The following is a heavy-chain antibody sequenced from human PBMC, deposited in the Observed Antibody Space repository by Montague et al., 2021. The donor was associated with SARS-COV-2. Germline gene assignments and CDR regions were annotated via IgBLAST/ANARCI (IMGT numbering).Heavy chain of an antibody. D-gene: IGHD3-9*01. CDR2: IDWDDDK. Sequence: PALVKPTQTLTLTCTFSGFSLITSGMCVSWIRQPPGKALEWLALIDWDDDKYYSTSLKTRLTISKDTSKNQVVLTMTNMDPVDTATYYCARMGEYDTFTGAYAGFDYWGQGTLVTVSS. V-gene: IGHV2-70*01. J-gene: IGHJ4*02. CDR3: ARMGEYDTFTGAYAGFDY. CDR1: GFSLITSGMC.